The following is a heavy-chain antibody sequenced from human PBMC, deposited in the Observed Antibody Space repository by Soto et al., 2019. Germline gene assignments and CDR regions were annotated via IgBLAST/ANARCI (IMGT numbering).Heavy chain of an antibody. CDR3: ARQIPDSRRYYYGMDV. Sequence: PGESLKISCKGSGYSFTNYWIGWVRQMPGKGLEWMGIIYPGDSDTRYSPSFQGQVTISADKSISTAYLQWSSLKASDTAMYYCARQIPDSRRYYYGMDVWGQGTTVTVSS. CDR2: IYPGDSDT. D-gene: IGHD3-22*01. CDR1: GYSFTNYW. J-gene: IGHJ6*02. V-gene: IGHV5-51*01.